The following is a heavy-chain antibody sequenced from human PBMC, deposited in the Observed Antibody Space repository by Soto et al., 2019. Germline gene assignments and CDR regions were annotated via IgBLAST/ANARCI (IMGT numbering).Heavy chain of an antibody. CDR1: GFTFSGYS. D-gene: IGHD1-1*01. CDR2: ISSSSDPI. J-gene: IGHJ6*02. Sequence: EVQLVESGGGLVQPGGSLRLSCAASGFTFSGYSMNWVRQAPGKGLKWVSYISSSSDPIYYTDSVKGRFTISRDNAKNSMYLQMNSLRDEDTAVYYCARAPPYKSYGMDVWGQGTTVTVSS. V-gene: IGHV3-48*02. CDR3: ARAPPYKSYGMDV.